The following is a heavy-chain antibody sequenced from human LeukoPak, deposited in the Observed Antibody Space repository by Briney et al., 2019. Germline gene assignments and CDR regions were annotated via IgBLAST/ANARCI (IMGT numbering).Heavy chain of an antibody. Sequence: SETLSLTCTVSGGSISSGGYYWSWIRQHPGKGLEWIGYIYYSGSTYYNPSLKSRVTISVDTSKNQFSLELSSVTAADTAVYYCARDRMGYSYDNWGQGTLVTVSS. CDR3: ARDRMGYSYDN. D-gene: IGHD5-18*01. V-gene: IGHV4-31*03. J-gene: IGHJ4*02. CDR2: IYYSGST. CDR1: GGSISSGGYY.